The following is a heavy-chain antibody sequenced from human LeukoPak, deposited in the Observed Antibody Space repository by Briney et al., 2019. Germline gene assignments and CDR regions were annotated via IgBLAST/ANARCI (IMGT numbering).Heavy chain of an antibody. CDR3: ARDVVDTAMAYYYYGMDV. Sequence: SETLSLTCTVSGGSISSGGYYWSWIRQHPGKGLEWIGYIYYSGSTYYNPSLKSRVTISVDTSKNQFSLKLSSVTAADTAVYYCARDVVDTAMAYYYYGMDVWGQGTTVTVSS. D-gene: IGHD5-18*01. CDR1: GGSISSGGYY. V-gene: IGHV4-31*03. J-gene: IGHJ6*02. CDR2: IYYSGST.